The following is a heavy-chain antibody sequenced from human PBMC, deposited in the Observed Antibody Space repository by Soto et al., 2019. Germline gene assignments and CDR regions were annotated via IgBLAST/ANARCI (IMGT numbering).Heavy chain of an antibody. D-gene: IGHD3-3*01. CDR3: ARGGGVGVAGSAAFDM. CDR1: GYPVTAYY. CDR2: INPATGAA. V-gene: IGHV1-2*02. J-gene: IGHJ3*02. Sequence: QLHLVQSGAVVKKPGASVTVSCSASGYPVTAYYMHWVRQAPGRGLEWMGGINPATGAAKYTQTSRGRVTMTRDTSMSTVFLGLSGLTSEDTAVFYCARGGGVGVAGSAAFDMWGQGTLVTVSS.